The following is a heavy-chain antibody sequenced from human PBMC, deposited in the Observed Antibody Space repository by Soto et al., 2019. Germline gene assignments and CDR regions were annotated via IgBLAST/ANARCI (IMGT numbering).Heavy chain of an antibody. CDR3: TGQIASGY. CDR2: ISFDGSTK. Sequence: SLRLSCAASGFTFSNSGMHWVRQAPGKGLEWVAVISFDGSTKYYADSVKGRFSISRDNSKNTLYLEMNSLRADDAAVYYCTGQIASGYWGQGTLVTVSS. D-gene: IGHD2-8*02. V-gene: IGHV3-30*03. J-gene: IGHJ4*02. CDR1: GFTFSNSG.